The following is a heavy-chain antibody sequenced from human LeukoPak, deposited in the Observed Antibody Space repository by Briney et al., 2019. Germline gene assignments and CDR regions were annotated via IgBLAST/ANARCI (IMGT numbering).Heavy chain of an antibody. Sequence: GGSLRLSCAASGFTFSGYAMSWVRQAPGKGLEWVSAISGSGGSTYYADSVKGRFTISRDNSKNTLYLQMNSLRAEDTAVYYCAKDPVRGVFYYYYGMDVWGQGTTVTVSS. D-gene: IGHD3-10*01. CDR2: ISGSGGST. J-gene: IGHJ6*02. CDR3: AKDPVRGVFYYYYGMDV. CDR1: GFTFSGYA. V-gene: IGHV3-23*01.